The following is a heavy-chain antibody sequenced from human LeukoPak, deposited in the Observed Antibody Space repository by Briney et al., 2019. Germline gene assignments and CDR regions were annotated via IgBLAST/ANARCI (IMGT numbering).Heavy chain of an antibody. CDR3: AREAYTTGADY. CDR2: IIPILGIA. Sequence: GASVKVSCKASGGTFSSYAISWVRQAPGQGLEWMGRIIPILGIANYAQKFQGRVTITADKSTSTAYMELRSLTSDDTAVYYCAREAYTTGADYWGQGTLVTVSS. D-gene: IGHD3-16*01. CDR1: GGTFSSYA. V-gene: IGHV1-69*04. J-gene: IGHJ4*02.